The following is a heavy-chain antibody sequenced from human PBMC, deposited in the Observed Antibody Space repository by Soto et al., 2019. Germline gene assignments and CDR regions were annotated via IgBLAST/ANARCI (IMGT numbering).Heavy chain of an antibody. CDR3: ATSMGRGGDDY. J-gene: IGHJ4*02. CDR2: IKTDGSEK. V-gene: IGHV3-7*05. D-gene: IGHD3-10*01. CDR1: GFTFSDNW. Sequence: EVQLVESGGGLVQPGGSLRLSCAASGFTFSDNWMSWVRQAPGKGLECVANIKTDGSEKYYVDPVKGRFTISRDNAKNSLYLQMNSLRAEDTAVYYCATSMGRGGDDYWGQGTLVTVS.